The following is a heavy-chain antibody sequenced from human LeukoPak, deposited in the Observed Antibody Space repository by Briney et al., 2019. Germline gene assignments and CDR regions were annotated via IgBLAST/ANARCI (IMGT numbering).Heavy chain of an antibody. CDR2: IYYSGST. Sequence: SETLSLTCTVSGGSIRSYYWSWIRQPPGKGLEWIAYIYYSGSTNYNPSLKSRLTISVDTSKNQFSLKLSSVTAADTAVYYCARVYYSNSYDYWYFDLWGRGTLVTVSS. CDR1: GGSIRSYY. V-gene: IGHV4-59*01. J-gene: IGHJ2*01. CDR3: ARVYYSNSYDYWYFDL. D-gene: IGHD6-13*01.